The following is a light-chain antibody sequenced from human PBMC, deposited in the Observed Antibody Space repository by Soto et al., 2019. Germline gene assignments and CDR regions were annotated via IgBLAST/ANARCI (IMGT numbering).Light chain of an antibody. Sequence: QSVLTQPPSSSDTPGQTVTMSCSGSNSNIGTNPVNWYQQFPVTAPTVLIFGNNQRPSGVPDRFSGSKSGTSASLAMSGLQSEDEADYFCEAWDDSLNGYVFGTGTKVTVL. CDR3: EAWDDSLNGYV. CDR1: NSNIGTNP. J-gene: IGLJ1*01. CDR2: GNN. V-gene: IGLV1-44*01.